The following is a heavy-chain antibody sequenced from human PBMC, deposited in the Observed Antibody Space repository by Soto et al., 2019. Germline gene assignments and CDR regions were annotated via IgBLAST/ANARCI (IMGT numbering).Heavy chain of an antibody. CDR3: ARDLRIAARPGWFDP. J-gene: IGHJ5*02. Sequence: QVQLVESGGGVVQPGRSLRLSCAASGFTFSSYGMHWVRQAPGKGLEWVAVISYDGSNKYYADSVKGRFTISRDNSKNTLYLQMNSLRAEDTAVYYCARDLRIAARPGWFDPWGQGTLVTVSS. CDR2: ISYDGSNK. CDR1: GFTFSSYG. V-gene: IGHV3-30*03. D-gene: IGHD6-6*01.